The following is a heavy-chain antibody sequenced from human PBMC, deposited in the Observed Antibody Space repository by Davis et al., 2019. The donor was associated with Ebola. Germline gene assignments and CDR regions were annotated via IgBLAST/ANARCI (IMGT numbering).Heavy chain of an antibody. D-gene: IGHD4-17*01. V-gene: IGHV3-33*01. Sequence: PGGSLRLSCAASGFTFSSYGMHWVRQAPGKGLEWVAVIWYDGSNKYYADSVKGRFTISRDNSKNTLYLQMNSLRAEDTAVYYCARDYGDYSEVLDYWGQGTLVTVSS. CDR2: IWYDGSNK. CDR1: GFTFSSYG. CDR3: ARDYGDYSEVLDY. J-gene: IGHJ4*02.